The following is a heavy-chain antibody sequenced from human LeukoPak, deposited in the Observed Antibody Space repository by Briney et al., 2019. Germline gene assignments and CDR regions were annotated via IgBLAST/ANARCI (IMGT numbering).Heavy chain of an antibody. J-gene: IGHJ6*02. Sequence: SETLSLTCTVPGGSISSYYWSWIRQPPGKGLEWIGYIYYSGSTNYNPSLKSRVTISVDTSKNQVSLKLNSVTAADTAVYYCASNWNDYYYGMDVWGQGTTVTVSS. D-gene: IGHD1-1*01. CDR3: ASNWNDYYYGMDV. CDR2: IYYSGST. V-gene: IGHV4-59*01. CDR1: GGSISSYY.